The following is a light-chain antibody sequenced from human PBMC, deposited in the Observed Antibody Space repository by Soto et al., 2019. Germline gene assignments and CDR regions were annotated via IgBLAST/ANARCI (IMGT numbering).Light chain of an antibody. J-gene: IGKJ1*01. CDR3: QQYGSTPRT. V-gene: IGKV3-20*01. CDR2: HAA. CDR1: QIVTSRY. Sequence: EMVLTQSPGTLSLSPGERATLSCRASQIVTSRYLAWYQQKPGQAPRLLIYHAANRAAGIPDRFSGSGSGTDFTLTITGLEPEDIAVYHCQQYGSTPRTFGQGTKVDIK.